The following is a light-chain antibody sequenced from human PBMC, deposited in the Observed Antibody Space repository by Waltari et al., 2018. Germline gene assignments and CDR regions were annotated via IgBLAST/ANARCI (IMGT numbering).Light chain of an antibody. CDR1: SSDIGYYYL. V-gene: IGLV2-23*02. CDR3: CSYIGDSAWV. J-gene: IGLJ3*02. Sequence: QSAMTQPASVSRSPGQSITISCTGTSSDIGYYYLVSWYQQDPGKAPKGIIYEVNKRPSGVSNRFSGSKSGNTASLTISGLQAEDEADYYCCSYIGDSAWVFGGGTKVTVL. CDR2: EVN.